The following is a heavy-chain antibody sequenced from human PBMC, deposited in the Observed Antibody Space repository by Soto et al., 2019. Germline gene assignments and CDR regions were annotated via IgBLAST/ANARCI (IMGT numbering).Heavy chain of an antibody. D-gene: IGHD6-19*01. J-gene: IGHJ6*02. CDR1: GYSFTSYW. Sequence: SLKISCKGSGYSFTSYWIGWVRQMPGKGLEWMGIIYPGDSDTRYSPSFQGQVTISADKSISTAYLQWSSLKASDTAMYYCASIGLAADYYYCGMDVCGQGTTVTVAS. CDR3: ASIGLAADYYYCGMDV. V-gene: IGHV5-51*01. CDR2: IYPGDSDT.